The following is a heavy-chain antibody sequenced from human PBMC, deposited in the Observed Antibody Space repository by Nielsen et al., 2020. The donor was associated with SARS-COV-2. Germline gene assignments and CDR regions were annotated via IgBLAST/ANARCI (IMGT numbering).Heavy chain of an antibody. CDR1: GFTFDAYA. V-gene: IGHV3-9*01. J-gene: IGHJ6*02. CDR3: AKGGIAAVGYYGMDV. Sequence: GGSLRLSCAASGFTFDAYAMHWVRQAPGKGLEWVSGISWNSGSIGYADSVKGRFTISRDNAKNSLYLQMNSLRAEDTALYYCAKGGIAAVGYYGMDVWGQGTTVTVSS. CDR2: ISWNSGSI. D-gene: IGHD6-13*01.